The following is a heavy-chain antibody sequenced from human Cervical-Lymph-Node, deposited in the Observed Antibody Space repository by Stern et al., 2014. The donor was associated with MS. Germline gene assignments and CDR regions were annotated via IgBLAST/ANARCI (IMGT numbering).Heavy chain of an antibody. Sequence: VQLVESGGGVVQPGRSLRLSCAASGFTFSSYGMHWVRQAPGKGLEWVAVIWYGGSNKYYADSVKGRFTISRDNSKNTLYLQMNSLRAEDTAVYYCARDRHDLGYCSGGSCYLPDYWGQGTLVTVSS. V-gene: IGHV3-33*01. D-gene: IGHD2-15*01. J-gene: IGHJ4*02. CDR1: GFTFSSYG. CDR2: IWYGGSNK. CDR3: ARDRHDLGYCSGGSCYLPDY.